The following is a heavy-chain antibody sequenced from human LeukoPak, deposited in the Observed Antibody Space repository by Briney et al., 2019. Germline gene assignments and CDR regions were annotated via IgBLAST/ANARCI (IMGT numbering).Heavy chain of an antibody. V-gene: IGHV1-18*01. D-gene: IGHD3-10*01. Sequence: ASVKVSCKASGYTFTSYGISWVRQAPGQGLEWMGWISAYNGNTNYAQKLQGRVTMTRDTSTSTVYMELSSLRSEDTAVYYCARGYYGSGSDNWFDPWGQGTLVTVSS. CDR2: ISAYNGNT. J-gene: IGHJ5*02. CDR3: ARGYYGSGSDNWFDP. CDR1: GYTFTSYG.